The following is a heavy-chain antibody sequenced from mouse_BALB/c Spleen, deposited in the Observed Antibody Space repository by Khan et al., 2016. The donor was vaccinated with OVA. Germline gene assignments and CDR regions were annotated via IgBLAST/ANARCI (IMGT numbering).Heavy chain of an antibody. CDR2: IWSAGST. CDR1: GFSLANYS. CDR3: ARRGDDCGREALIAD. J-gene: IGHJ3*01. Sequence: QVQLKQSGPGLVQPSQSLSITCTVSGFSLANYSVHWVRQSPGKGLEWLGVIWSAGSTDYNAAFMSSLTINKDNSRSHVFFKMNSLQPNDTAIYYCARRGDDCGREALIADWGQGTLVTVAA. V-gene: IGHV2-2*02. D-gene: IGHD2-4*01.